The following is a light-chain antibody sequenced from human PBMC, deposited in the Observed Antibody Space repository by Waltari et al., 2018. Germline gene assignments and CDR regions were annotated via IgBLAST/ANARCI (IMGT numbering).Light chain of an antibody. Sequence: QSALTQPASVSGSPGQSITISCTGTSSDVGGYNYVSWYQQHPGKAPKLMIFDVSKLPSGVSNRFSGSKSGSTASLTISGLQAEDEADFYCNSYTSSSTWVFGGGTKLTVL. V-gene: IGLV2-14*01. CDR3: NSYTSSSTWV. CDR1: SSDVGGYNY. CDR2: DVS. J-gene: IGLJ3*02.